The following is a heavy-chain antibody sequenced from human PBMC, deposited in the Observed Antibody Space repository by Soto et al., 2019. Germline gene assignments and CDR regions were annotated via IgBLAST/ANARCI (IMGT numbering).Heavy chain of an antibody. CDR1: GFTFSNYA. CDR3: AKDPRGCGWDLDY. V-gene: IGHV3-30*18. CDR2: ISYDGHNK. J-gene: IGHJ4*02. D-gene: IGHD6-19*01. Sequence: QVQLVESGGGVVQPGRSLRLSCAASGFTFSNYAMHWVRQAPGKGLEWVAVISYDGHNKYCADSVKGRFTISRDNSKNTLYLEMNSLRAEDTAVYYCAKDPRGCGWDLDYWGQGTLVTVSS.